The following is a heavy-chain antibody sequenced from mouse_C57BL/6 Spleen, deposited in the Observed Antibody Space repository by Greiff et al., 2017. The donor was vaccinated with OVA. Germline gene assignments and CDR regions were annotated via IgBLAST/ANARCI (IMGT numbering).Heavy chain of an antibody. Sequence: VQLQESGAELVRPGASVTLSCKASGYTFTDYEMHWVKQTPVHGLEWIGAIDPETGGTAYNQKFKGKAILTADKSSSTAYMELRSLTSEDSAVYYCTRDKAALDGYYAWFAYWGQGTLVTVSA. CDR3: TRDKAALDGYYAWFAY. D-gene: IGHD2-3*01. V-gene: IGHV1-15*01. CDR2: IDPETGGT. J-gene: IGHJ3*01. CDR1: GYTFTDYE.